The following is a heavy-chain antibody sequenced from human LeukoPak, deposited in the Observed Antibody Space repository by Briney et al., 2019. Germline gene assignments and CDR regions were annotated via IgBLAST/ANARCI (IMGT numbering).Heavy chain of an antibody. CDR3: ARWSVLWFGEVYFDY. J-gene: IGHJ4*02. V-gene: IGHV4-59*08. D-gene: IGHD3-10*01. CDR2: IYYSGST. Sequence: PSETLSLTCTVSGGSISSYYWSWIRQPPGKGLEWIGYIYYSGSTNYNPSLKSRVTISVDTSKNQFSLKLSSVTTADTAVYYRARWSVLWFGEVYFDYWGQGTLVTVSS. CDR1: GGSISSYY.